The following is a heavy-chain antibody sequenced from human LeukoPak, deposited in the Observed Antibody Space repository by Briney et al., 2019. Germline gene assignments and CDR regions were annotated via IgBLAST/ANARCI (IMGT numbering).Heavy chain of an antibody. CDR1: GFTFSSYS. V-gene: IGHV3-21*01. CDR3: ARASPVHLNHDYGDFADY. J-gene: IGHJ4*02. Sequence: GGSLRLSCAASGFTFSSYSMNWVRQAPGKGLEWVSSISSSSSYIYYADSVKGRFTISRDNAKNSLYLQMNSLRAEDTAVYYCARASPVHLNHDYGDFADYWGQGTLVTVSS. CDR2: ISSSSSYI. D-gene: IGHD4-17*01.